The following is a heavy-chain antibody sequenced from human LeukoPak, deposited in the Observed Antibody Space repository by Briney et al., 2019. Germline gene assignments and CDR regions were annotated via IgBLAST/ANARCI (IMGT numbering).Heavy chain of an antibody. CDR1: GFTFSTYG. V-gene: IGHV3-30*02. Sequence: GGSLRLSCVASGFTFSTYGMHWVRQAPGKGLEWVAFIRPDGSDKYYGGSVKGRFTISSDNSENTLYLQMNSLRPEDTAVYYCAKEFGSPGVYWGQGTLVTVSS. CDR2: IRPDGSDK. J-gene: IGHJ4*02. CDR3: AKEFGSPGVY. D-gene: IGHD3-10*01.